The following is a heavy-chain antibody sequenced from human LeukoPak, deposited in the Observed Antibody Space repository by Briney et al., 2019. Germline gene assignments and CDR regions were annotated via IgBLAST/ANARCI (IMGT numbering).Heavy chain of an antibody. CDR3: AKDEWSLPTWY. D-gene: IGHD3-22*01. CDR2: ISGSGGST. V-gene: IGHV3-23*01. J-gene: IGHJ4*02. Sequence: GGSLRLSCAASGFTFSSYAMSWVRQAPGKGIEWVSAISGSGGSTYCADSVKSRFTISRDNSKNTLYLQMKSLRSEDTAVYYCAKDEWSLPTWYWGQGTLVTVSS. CDR1: GFTFSSYA.